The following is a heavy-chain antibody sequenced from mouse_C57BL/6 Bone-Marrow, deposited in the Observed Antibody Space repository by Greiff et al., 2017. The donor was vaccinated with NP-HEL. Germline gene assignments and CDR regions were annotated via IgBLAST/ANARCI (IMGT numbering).Heavy chain of an antibody. Sequence: QVQLQQSGAELARPGASVKLSCKASGYTFTSYGISWVKQRTGQGLEWIGEIYPRSGNTYYNEKFNGKATLTADKSSSTAYMELRSLPSEDSAVYFCASPYYDPYYYAMDYWGQGTSVTVSS. J-gene: IGHJ4*01. V-gene: IGHV1-81*01. CDR2: IYPRSGNT. CDR3: ASPYYDPYYYAMDY. D-gene: IGHD2-4*01. CDR1: GYTFTSYG.